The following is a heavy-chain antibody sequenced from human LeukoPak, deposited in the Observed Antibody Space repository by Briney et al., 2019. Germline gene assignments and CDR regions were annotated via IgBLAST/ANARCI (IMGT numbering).Heavy chain of an antibody. CDR3: ARGSPPYHTSETDNWFDP. J-gene: IGHJ5*02. V-gene: IGHV1-69*13. CDR1: GGTFSSYA. Sequence: ASVKVSCTASGGTFSSYAISWVRQAPGQGLEWMGGIIPIFGTANYAQKFQGRVTITADESTSTAYIELSSLRSEDTAVYYCARGSPPYHTSETDNWFDPWGQGTLVTVSS. D-gene: IGHD1-14*01. CDR2: IIPIFGTA.